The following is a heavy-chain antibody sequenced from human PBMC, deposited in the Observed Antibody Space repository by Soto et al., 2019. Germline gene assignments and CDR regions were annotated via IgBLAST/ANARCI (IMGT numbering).Heavy chain of an antibody. Sequence: QVQLQESGPGLVKSSQTLSLTCAVSGGSINNGDYYWSWIRQPPGKGLEWIGYIYYSGSTYVNPSLQSPLSMSLDTSTNQFSLKLTSVTAADTAVYYCAREKSVVFGMAHPYWHFDLWGRGTLVTVSS. CDR3: AREKSVVFGMAHPYWHFDL. J-gene: IGHJ2*01. V-gene: IGHV4-30-4*01. CDR2: IYYSGST. D-gene: IGHD3-3*01. CDR1: GGSINNGDYY.